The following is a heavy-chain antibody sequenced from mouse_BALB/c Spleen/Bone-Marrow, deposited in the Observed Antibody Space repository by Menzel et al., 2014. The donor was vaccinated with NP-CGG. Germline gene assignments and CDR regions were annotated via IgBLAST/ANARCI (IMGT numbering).Heavy chain of an antibody. CDR1: GFNIKDTY. CDR3: ANYGYDGGVFAY. Sequence: EVQLVESGAELVKPGASVKLSCTASGFNIKDTYMHWVKQRPEQGLEWIGRIDPANGNTKYDPKFQGKATITADTPSNTAYLHLSSLTSEDTAVYYCANYGYDGGVFAYWGQGTLVTVSA. CDR2: IDPANGNT. V-gene: IGHV14-3*02. D-gene: IGHD2-2*01. J-gene: IGHJ3*01.